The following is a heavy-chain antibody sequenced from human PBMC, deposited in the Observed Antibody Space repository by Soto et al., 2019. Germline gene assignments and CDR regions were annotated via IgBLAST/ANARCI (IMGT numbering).Heavy chain of an antibody. D-gene: IGHD3-10*01. Sequence: PSETLSLTCTVSGGSISSSSYYWGWIRQPPGKGLEWIGSIYYSGSTYYNPSLKSRVTISVDTSKNQFSLKLSSVTAADTAVYYCARHGATGTTGSWWFGELLAYGMDVWGQGTTVTVSS. CDR3: ARHGATGTTGSWWFGELLAYGMDV. CDR2: IYYSGST. V-gene: IGHV4-39*01. J-gene: IGHJ6*02. CDR1: GGSISSSSYY.